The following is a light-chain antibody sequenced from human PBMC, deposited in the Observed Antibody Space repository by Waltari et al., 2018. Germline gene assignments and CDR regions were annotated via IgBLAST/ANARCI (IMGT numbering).Light chain of an antibody. CDR1: GSNIGAGFD. Sequence: QSVLTQPPSVSGAPGQRVTISCTGSGSNIGAGFDVHWYQQLPGTAPIPLVYANNSRPSGVPDVFSAAKSGTSASLSITGLQAEDEADYYCQSYDSSLTGSWVFGGGTKLTVL. J-gene: IGLJ3*02. V-gene: IGLV1-40*01. CDR3: QSYDSSLTGSWV. CDR2: ANN.